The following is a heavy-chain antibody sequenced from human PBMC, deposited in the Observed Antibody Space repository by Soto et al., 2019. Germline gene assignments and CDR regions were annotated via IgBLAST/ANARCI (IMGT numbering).Heavy chain of an antibody. D-gene: IGHD2-15*01. CDR3: HVGRPGSEPDY. CDR1: GGSISSTSYF. Sequence: PSETLSLTCTVSGGSISSTSYFWGWVRQPPGKGLEWIGSIYYSGSTYYNPSLKSRVTISVDTSKSQFSLKLSSVTAADTAVYFCHVGRPGSEPDYWGQGTLVTVSS. J-gene: IGHJ4*02. CDR2: IYYSGST. V-gene: IGHV4-39*01.